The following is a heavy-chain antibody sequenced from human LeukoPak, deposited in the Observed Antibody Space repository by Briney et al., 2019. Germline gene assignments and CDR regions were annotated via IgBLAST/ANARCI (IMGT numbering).Heavy chain of an antibody. V-gene: IGHV1-69*13. CDR2: IIPIFGTA. CDR1: GGTFSSYA. Sequence: SVKVSCKASGGTFSSYAISWVRQAPGQGLEWMGGIIPIFGTANYAQKFQGRVTITADESTSTAYMGLSSLRSEDTAVYYCARTTGHSYYYDSSGYWGLFDYWGQGTLVTVSS. J-gene: IGHJ4*02. D-gene: IGHD3-22*01. CDR3: ARTTGHSYYYDSSGYWGLFDY.